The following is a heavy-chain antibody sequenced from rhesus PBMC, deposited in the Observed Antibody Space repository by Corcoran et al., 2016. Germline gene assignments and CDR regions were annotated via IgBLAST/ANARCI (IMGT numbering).Heavy chain of an antibody. CDR3: ARGGPYSSWCYFDY. V-gene: IGHV4S11*01. CDR1: GGSIRTNY. Sequence: QVQLQESGPELVKPSETLSLTCAVSGGSIRTNYWSWIRQPPGKGLEWIGYIGGSSGSTNYNPSLNSRITLSVDTSKNQLSLRLNSVPAADTAVYYCARGGPYSSWCYFDYWGQGVLVTVSS. D-gene: IGHD6-13*01. CDR2: IGGSSGST. J-gene: IGHJ4*01.